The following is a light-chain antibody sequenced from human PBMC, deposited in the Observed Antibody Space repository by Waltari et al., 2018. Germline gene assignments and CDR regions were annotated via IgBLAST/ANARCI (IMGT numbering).Light chain of an antibody. Sequence: QSVLTQPPSASGTPGPRVTISCSGSRSNIGNNYVSWYQQRPGTAPKLLIYRNNQRPSGVPDRFSGSKSGTSASLAISGLRSEDEADYYCAVWDDSLSGRVFGGGTKVTVL. CDR3: AVWDDSLSGRV. CDR2: RNN. J-gene: IGLJ3*02. CDR1: RSNIGNNY. V-gene: IGLV1-47*01.